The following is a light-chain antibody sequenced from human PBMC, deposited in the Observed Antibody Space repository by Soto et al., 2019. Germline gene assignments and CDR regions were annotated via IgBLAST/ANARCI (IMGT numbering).Light chain of an antibody. CDR1: SSDVGGYNY. CDR3: SSYTSSTNYV. CDR2: EVS. J-gene: IGLJ1*01. V-gene: IGLV2-14*01. Sequence: QYVRSHPASVSWSPGHSITIACTGTSSDVGGYNYVSWYQQHPGKAPKLMIYEVSNRPSGVSNRFSGSKSGNTASLTISGLQAEDDADYYCSSYTSSTNYVFGTGTKVTDL.